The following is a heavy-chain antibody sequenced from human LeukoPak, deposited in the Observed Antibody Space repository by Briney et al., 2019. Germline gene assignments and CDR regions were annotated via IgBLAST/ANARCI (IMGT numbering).Heavy chain of an antibody. Sequence: PSETLSLTCSVSGGAISSGSYYWGWIRQPPGKGLEWIGSMYYTGSTYNSPSLKSRVTISVDTSKNQFSLKLTSVTASDTAVYYCARGRSGSYYVYYYYYMDVWGKGTTVTVSS. J-gene: IGHJ6*03. CDR2: MYYTGST. CDR3: ARGRSGSYYVYYYYYMDV. D-gene: IGHD1-26*01. V-gene: IGHV4-39*07. CDR1: GGAISSGSYY.